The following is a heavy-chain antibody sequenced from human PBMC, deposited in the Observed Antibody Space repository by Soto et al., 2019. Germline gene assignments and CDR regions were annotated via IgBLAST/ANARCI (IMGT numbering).Heavy chain of an antibody. Sequence: PGGSLRLSCAASGFTFAAYGMGWVRQAPGKGPEWVSSVNVRGSGGNTFYADSVKGRFTISRDDSTDALSLQMHSLTAEDTAVYYCVRGGVGGTRKFDVWGRGTLVTVSS. CDR2: VNVRGSGGNT. CDR3: VRGGVGGTRKFDV. D-gene: IGHD1-1*01. J-gene: IGHJ4*02. V-gene: IGHV3-20*04. CDR1: GFTFAAYG.